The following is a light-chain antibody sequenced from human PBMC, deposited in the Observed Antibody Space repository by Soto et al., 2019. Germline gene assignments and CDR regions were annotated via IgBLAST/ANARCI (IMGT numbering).Light chain of an antibody. CDR2: LNSDGSH. V-gene: IGLV4-69*01. CDR3: QTWGTGIPV. J-gene: IGLJ2*01. Sequence: QLVLTQSPSASASLGASVKLTCTLSSGHSRYAIAWHQQQPEKGPRYLMKLNSDGSHSKGDGIPDRFSSSSSGAERYLTISSLQSEDEADYYCQTWGTGIPVFGGGTKLTVL. CDR1: SGHSRYA.